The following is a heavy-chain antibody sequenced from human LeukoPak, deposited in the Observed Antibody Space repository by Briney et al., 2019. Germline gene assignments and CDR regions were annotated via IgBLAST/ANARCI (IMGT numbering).Heavy chain of an antibody. D-gene: IGHD3/OR15-3a*01. CDR3: ARFNFWTGYYIRGDYFDY. CDR1: GFTFSGYS. Sequence: GGSLRLSCAASGFTFSGYSMNWVRQAPGKGLEWVSSIRSSSSYIYYADSVKGRFTISRDNAKNSLYLQMNSLRAEDTAVYYCARFNFWTGYYIRGDYFDYWGQGTLFTVSS. J-gene: IGHJ4*02. CDR2: IRSSSSYI. V-gene: IGHV3-21*01.